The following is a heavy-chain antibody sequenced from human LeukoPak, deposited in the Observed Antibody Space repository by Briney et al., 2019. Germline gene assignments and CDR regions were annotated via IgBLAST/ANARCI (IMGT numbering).Heavy chain of an antibody. CDR3: ARAPWTALLPIDP. CDR1: GGTFSSYA. V-gene: IGHV1-69*05. J-gene: IGHJ5*02. Sequence: SVKVSCKASGGTFSSYAISWVRQAPGQGLEWMGRIIPIFGTANYAQKFQGRVTITTDESTSTAYMELSSLRSEDTAVYYCARAPWTALLPIDPWGQGTLVTVSS. D-gene: IGHD2-21*02. CDR2: IIPIFGTA.